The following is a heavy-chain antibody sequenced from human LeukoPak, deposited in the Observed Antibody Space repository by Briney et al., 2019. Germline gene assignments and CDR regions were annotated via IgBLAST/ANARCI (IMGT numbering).Heavy chain of an antibody. V-gene: IGHV1-18*04. CDR1: GYNFTTYG. J-gene: IGHJ4*02. Sequence: ASVKVSCKASGYNFTTYGITWVRQAPGQGLEWIGWISVHNGHTNYARNVQSRVTLTTDTSTTTAYMELRSLTSDDTAVYYCSRDCSSDWGMFDFWGQGTLVTVSS. CDR2: ISVHNGHT. D-gene: IGHD6-19*01. CDR3: SRDCSSDWGMFDF.